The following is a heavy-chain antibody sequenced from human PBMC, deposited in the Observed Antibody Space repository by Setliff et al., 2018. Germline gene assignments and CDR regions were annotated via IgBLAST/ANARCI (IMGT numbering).Heavy chain of an antibody. CDR3: AKASSSWYRGIYYYYYYMDV. CDR1: GFNFGNYA. Sequence: GGSLRLSCAASGFNFGNYAMTWVRQAPGKGLHWVSSISGSGGFIYAADTAKGRFTISRDNSKNTLYLQMNSLRAEDTAVYYCAKASSSWYRGIYYYYYYMDVWGKGTTVTVSS. J-gene: IGHJ6*03. D-gene: IGHD6-13*01. CDR2: ISGSGGFI. V-gene: IGHV3-23*01.